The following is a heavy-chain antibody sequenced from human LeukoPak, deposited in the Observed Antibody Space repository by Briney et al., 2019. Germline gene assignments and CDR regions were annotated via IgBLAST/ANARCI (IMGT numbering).Heavy chain of an antibody. CDR1: GYTFTNYG. CDR2: ISAYNGDT. Sequence: RASVKVSCKASGYTFTNYGISWVRQAPGQGLEWMGWISAYNGDTNYAQKLQGRVTMTTDTSTSTAYMELRSLRSDDTAVYYCAVADYDFWSGAFDPWGQGTLVTVSS. CDR3: AVADYDFWSGAFDP. D-gene: IGHD3-3*01. V-gene: IGHV1-18*01. J-gene: IGHJ5*02.